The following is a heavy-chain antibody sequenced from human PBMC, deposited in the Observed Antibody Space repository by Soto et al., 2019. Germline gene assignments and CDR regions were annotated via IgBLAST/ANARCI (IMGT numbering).Heavy chain of an antibody. Sequence: GGSLRLSCAASGFTFSTYNMVWVRQAPGMGLEWLSYMTTTSTHIYYADSVKGRFTISRDNAKNSLYLQMNSLRAEDTAVYYCAKDGGGLWFGELGDAFDIWGQGTMVTVSS. V-gene: IGHV3-48*01. CDR2: MTTTSTHI. CDR3: AKDGGGLWFGELGDAFDI. D-gene: IGHD3-10*01. J-gene: IGHJ3*02. CDR1: GFTFSTYN.